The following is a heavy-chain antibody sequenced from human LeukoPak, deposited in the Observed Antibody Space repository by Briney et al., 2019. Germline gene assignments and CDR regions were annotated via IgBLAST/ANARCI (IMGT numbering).Heavy chain of an antibody. CDR3: ARDGSYYDILTGDKHFDY. Sequence: ASVKVSCKASGYTFTSYAMHWVRQAPGQRLEWMGWINAGNGNTKYSQKFQGRVTITRDTSASTAYMELSSLRSEDTAVYYCARDGSYYDILTGDKHFDYWGQGTLVTVSS. CDR2: INAGNGNT. D-gene: IGHD3-9*01. J-gene: IGHJ4*02. CDR1: GYTFTSYA. V-gene: IGHV1-3*01.